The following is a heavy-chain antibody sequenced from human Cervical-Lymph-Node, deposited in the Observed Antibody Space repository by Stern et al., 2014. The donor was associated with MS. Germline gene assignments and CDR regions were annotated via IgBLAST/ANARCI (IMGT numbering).Heavy chain of an antibody. J-gene: IGHJ4*02. CDR2: IIPIFGTA. V-gene: IGHV1-69*01. CDR1: GGTFSSYA. D-gene: IGHD3-22*01. Sequence: MQLVESGAEVKKPGSSVKVSCKASGGTFSSYAISWVRQAPGQGLEWMGGIIPIFGTANYAQKFQGRVTITADESTSTAYMELSSLRSEDTAVYYCARDQDYYDSSGYYAFDYWGQGTLVTVSS. CDR3: ARDQDYYDSSGYYAFDY.